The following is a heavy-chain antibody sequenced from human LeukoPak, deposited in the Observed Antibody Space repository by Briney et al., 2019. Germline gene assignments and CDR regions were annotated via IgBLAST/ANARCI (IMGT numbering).Heavy chain of an antibody. CDR1: GFTFSSYA. CDR2: ISDTGATT. Sequence: GSLRLSCAGSGFTFSSYAMSWVRQAPGKGLEWVSAISDTGATTYDADSVKGRSTISRDNSRSTLYLQMNSLRAEDTALYYCAKDTSIGRYCTNGVCSPFDYWGQGTLVTVSS. D-gene: IGHD2-8*01. J-gene: IGHJ4*02. V-gene: IGHV3-23*01. CDR3: AKDTSIGRYCTNGVCSPFDY.